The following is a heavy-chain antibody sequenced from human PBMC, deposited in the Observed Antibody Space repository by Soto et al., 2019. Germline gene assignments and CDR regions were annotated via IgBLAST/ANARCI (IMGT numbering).Heavy chain of an antibody. Sequence: QVQLVESGGGVIQPGRSLRLSCAASGFTFSSYGMHWVRQAPGKGLEWVAVISYDGSNKYYADSVKGRFTISRDNSKNTLDLQMNSLRAEDTAVYYCAKVGCSGGSCYPGSDYWGQGTLVTVSS. D-gene: IGHD2-15*01. CDR2: ISYDGSNK. V-gene: IGHV3-30*18. J-gene: IGHJ4*02. CDR3: AKVGCSGGSCYPGSDY. CDR1: GFTFSSYG.